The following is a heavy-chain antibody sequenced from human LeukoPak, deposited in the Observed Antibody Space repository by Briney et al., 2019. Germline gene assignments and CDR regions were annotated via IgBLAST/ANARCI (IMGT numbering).Heavy chain of an antibody. J-gene: IGHJ6*02. Sequence: ASVKVSCKASGYTFTGYYMHWVRQAPGQGLEWMGWINPNSGGTNYAQKFQGRVTMTRDTSIGTAYMELSRLRSDDTAVYYCARGRSVSDSSGWSEGPSGYYGMDVWGQGTTVTVSS. CDR1: GYTFTGYY. CDR3: ARGRSVSDSSGWSEGPSGYYGMDV. CDR2: INPNSGGT. V-gene: IGHV1-2*02. D-gene: IGHD6-19*01.